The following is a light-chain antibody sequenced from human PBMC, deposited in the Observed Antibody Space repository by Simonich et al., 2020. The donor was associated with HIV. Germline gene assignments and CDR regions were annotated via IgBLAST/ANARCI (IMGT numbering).Light chain of an antibody. CDR3: QQFYSPPPMYP. Sequence: DIVMTQSPDSLAVSLGERATINCKSSQSVLYSSNNKNYLAWYQQKPGQPPKLLIYWAATRESGVPDRFSRSGSGTDFTLTISSVQAEDVAVYYCQQFYSPPPMYPFGQGTKLEIK. J-gene: IGKJ2*01. V-gene: IGKV4-1*01. CDR1: QSVLYSSNNKNY. CDR2: WAA.